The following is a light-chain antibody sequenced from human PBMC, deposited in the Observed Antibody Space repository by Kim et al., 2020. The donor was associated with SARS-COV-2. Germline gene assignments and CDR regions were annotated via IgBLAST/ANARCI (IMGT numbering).Light chain of an antibody. J-gene: IGKJ1*01. CDR2: RVS. CDR3: QQYSQWPPWT. CDR1: QSVTSA. Sequence: SPGERATLSCRASQSVTSALAWYQQKPGQAPRLLIYRVSTRATGVPARFSGSGSGTEFTLTISSLQSEDFAVYYCQQYSQWPPWTFGRGTKVEIK. V-gene: IGKV3-15*01.